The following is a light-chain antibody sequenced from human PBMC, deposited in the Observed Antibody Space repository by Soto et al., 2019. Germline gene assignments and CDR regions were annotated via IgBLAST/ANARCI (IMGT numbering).Light chain of an antibody. V-gene: IGLV1-40*01. J-gene: IGLJ1*01. Sequence: QSVLTQPPSVSGAPGQRVTISCIGSSANIGAGFDVHWYQQLPGTAPKLLIYGNSNRPSGVPDRFSGSRSGTSASLAITGLQAEDEADYYCQSYDSSLTGSKVFXSGTKVTVL. CDR1: SANIGAGFD. CDR2: GNS. CDR3: QSYDSSLTGSKV.